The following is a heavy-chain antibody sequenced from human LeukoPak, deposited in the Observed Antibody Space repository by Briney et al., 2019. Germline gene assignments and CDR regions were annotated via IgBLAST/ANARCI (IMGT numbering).Heavy chain of an antibody. CDR1: GGSISSSSYY. V-gene: IGHV4-39*06. J-gene: IGHJ4*02. CDR3: ARSPRPLIVGALEEDY. CDR2: IYYSGST. D-gene: IGHD1-26*01. Sequence: SETLSLTCTVSGGSISSSSYYWGWIRQPPGKGLEWIGSIYYSGSTYYNPSLKSRVTISVDTSKNQFTLKLSSVTAADTAVYYCARSPRPLIVGALEEDYWGQGTLVTVSS.